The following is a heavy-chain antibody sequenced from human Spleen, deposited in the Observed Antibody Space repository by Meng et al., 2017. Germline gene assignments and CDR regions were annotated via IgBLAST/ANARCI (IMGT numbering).Heavy chain of an antibody. D-gene: IGHD3-10*01. CDR2: IYPRDFDT. Sequence: ESRKISGKGSGYSFTSYWIAWVRQMPGKGLEWMGIIYPRDFDTRYSPSFQGQVTISADKSISTAYLQWSSLKASDTAIYYCARHDYGSGSSWFDPWGQGTLVTVSS. CDR3: ARHDYGSGSSWFDP. J-gene: IGHJ5*02. CDR1: GYSFTSYW. V-gene: IGHV5-51*01.